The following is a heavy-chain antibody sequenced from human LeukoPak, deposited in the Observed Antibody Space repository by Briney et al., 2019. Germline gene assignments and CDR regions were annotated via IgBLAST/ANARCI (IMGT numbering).Heavy chain of an antibody. J-gene: IGHJ5*02. CDR1: GGSISSSSYY. D-gene: IGHD3-3*01. CDR2: IYWNDDK. CDR3: AHREKLSHYDFWSGPFSTHVNWFDP. V-gene: IGHV2-5*01. Sequence: PSETLSLTCSVSGGSISSSSYYWGWIRQPPGKALEWLALIYWNDDKRYSPSLKSRLTITKDTSKNQVVLTMTNMDPVDTATYYCAHREKLSHYDFWSGPFSTHVNWFDPWGQGTLVTVSS.